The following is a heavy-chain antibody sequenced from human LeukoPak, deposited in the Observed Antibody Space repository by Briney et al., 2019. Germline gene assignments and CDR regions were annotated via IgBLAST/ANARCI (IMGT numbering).Heavy chain of an antibody. J-gene: IGHJ4*02. V-gene: IGHV3-23*01. CDR1: GFTFSSYA. Sequence: PGGSLRLSCAASGFTFSSYAMSWVRQAPGKGLEWVSAISGSGGSTYYADSVKGRFTISRDNSKNTLYLQMNSLRAEDTAVYYCAKDLEYFSTTVQDFDYWGQGTLVTVSS. CDR3: AKDLEYFSTTVQDFDY. CDR2: ISGSGGST. D-gene: IGHD4-11*01.